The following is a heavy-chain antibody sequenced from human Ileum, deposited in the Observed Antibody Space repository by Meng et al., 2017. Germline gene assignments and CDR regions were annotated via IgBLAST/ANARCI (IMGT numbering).Heavy chain of an antibody. J-gene: IGHJ5*02. Sequence: GQVVGSGGGLVKPGGSLRLSCVGSRSIFDSYDMTWIRQAPGKGPEWVASMGLGHSHGSYADSVIGRFTVSRDNAKTSFFLQMNSLRAEDTAIYYCASDPNWSTTWGQGTLVTVSS. CDR1: RSIFDSYD. V-gene: IGHV3-21*02. CDR2: MGLGHSHG. CDR3: ASDPNWSTT.